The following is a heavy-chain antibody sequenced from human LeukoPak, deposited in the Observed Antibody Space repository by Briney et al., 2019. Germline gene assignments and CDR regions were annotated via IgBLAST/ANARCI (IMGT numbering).Heavy chain of an antibody. CDR1: GFTFSSYS. D-gene: IGHD1-7*01. CDR2: ISSSSSYI. CDR3: ARTGTTSWGMDV. Sequence: GGSLILSCAASGFTFSSYSMNWVRPAPGKGLEWVSSISSSSSYIYYADSVKGRFTISRDNAKNSLYLQMNSLRAEDTAVYYCARTGTTSWGMDVWGQGTTVTVSS. V-gene: IGHV3-21*01. J-gene: IGHJ6*02.